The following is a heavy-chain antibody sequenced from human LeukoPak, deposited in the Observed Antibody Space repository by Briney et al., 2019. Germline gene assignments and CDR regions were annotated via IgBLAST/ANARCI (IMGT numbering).Heavy chain of an antibody. CDR3: AREEVRRAVAGYFDY. Sequence: ASVKVSCKASGYSFSSYGISWVRQAPGQGLEWMGWIRGYNGNTNYAQKLQGRVTTTTDTSTSTVYMELRSVRSDDTAVYYCAREEVRRAVAGYFDYWGQGTLVTVSS. CDR1: GYSFSSYG. D-gene: IGHD6-19*01. J-gene: IGHJ4*02. V-gene: IGHV1-18*01. CDR2: IRGYNGNT.